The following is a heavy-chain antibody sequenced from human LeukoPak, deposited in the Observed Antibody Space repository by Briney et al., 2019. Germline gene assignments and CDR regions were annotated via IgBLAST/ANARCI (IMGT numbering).Heavy chain of an antibody. Sequence: GGSLRLSCAASGFTFSSYAMSWVRQAPGKGLEWVSAISGSGGSTYYADSVKGRFTISRDNSKNTLYLQMNSLRAGDTTVYYCAKVKSRGIVVVIPTLFDYWGQGTLVTVSS. V-gene: IGHV3-23*01. CDR3: AKVKSRGIVVVIPTLFDY. D-gene: IGHD3-22*01. CDR2: ISGSGGST. J-gene: IGHJ4*02. CDR1: GFTFSSYA.